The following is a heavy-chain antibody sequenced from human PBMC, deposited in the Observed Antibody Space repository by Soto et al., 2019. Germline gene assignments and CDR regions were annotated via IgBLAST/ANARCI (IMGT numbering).Heavy chain of an antibody. Sequence: QVQLVQSGAEVKKPGSSVKVSCKASGGTFSSYAISWVRQAPGQGLEWMGGIIPIFGTANYAQKFQGRVTITADESKSTAYMELSSLRSEDTAVYYCARDLRRYSSSWPVLDYWGQGTLVTVSS. CDR2: IIPIFGTA. CDR3: ARDLRRYSSSWPVLDY. V-gene: IGHV1-69*01. J-gene: IGHJ4*02. CDR1: GGTFSSYA. D-gene: IGHD6-13*01.